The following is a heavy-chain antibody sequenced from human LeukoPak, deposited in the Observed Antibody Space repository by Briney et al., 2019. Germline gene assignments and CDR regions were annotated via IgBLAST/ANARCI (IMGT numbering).Heavy chain of an antibody. CDR1: GFTFNNHA. V-gene: IGHV3-23*01. J-gene: IGHJ4*02. CDR3: ARDLMGIAYRGAFYY. CDR2: ISGSGGST. D-gene: IGHD6-13*01. Sequence: GGSLRLSCAASGFTFNNHAMSWVRQAPGKGLEWVSGISGSGGSTYYADSVKSRFTISRDNAKNSLYLQMNSLRAEDTAVYYCARDLMGIAYRGAFYYWGQGTLVTVSS.